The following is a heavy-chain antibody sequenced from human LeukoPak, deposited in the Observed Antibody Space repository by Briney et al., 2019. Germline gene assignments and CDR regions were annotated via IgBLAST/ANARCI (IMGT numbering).Heavy chain of an antibody. CDR2: IRYDGSNK. CDR3: AKDRGIAAAGLDY. Sequence: GGSLRLSCAASGLTFSSYGMHWVRQAPGKGLEWVAFIRYDGSNKYYADSVKGRFTISRDNSKNTLYLQMNSLRAEDTAVYYCAKDRGIAAAGLDYWGQGTLVTVSS. D-gene: IGHD6-13*01. V-gene: IGHV3-30*02. J-gene: IGHJ4*02. CDR1: GLTFSSYG.